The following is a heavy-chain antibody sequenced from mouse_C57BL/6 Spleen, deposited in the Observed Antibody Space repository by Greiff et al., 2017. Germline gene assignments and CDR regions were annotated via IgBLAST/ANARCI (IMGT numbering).Heavy chain of an antibody. Sequence: QVQLQQPGAELVMPGASVKLSCKASGYTFTSYWMHWVKQRPGQGLEWIGEIDPSDSYTNYNQKFKGKSTLTVDKSSSTAYMQLSSLTAEDSAVYYCARRCYGSSYGYFDVWGTGTTVTVSS. D-gene: IGHD1-1*01. CDR3: ARRCYGSSYGYFDV. CDR2: IDPSDSYT. V-gene: IGHV1-69*01. CDR1: GYTFTSYW. J-gene: IGHJ1*03.